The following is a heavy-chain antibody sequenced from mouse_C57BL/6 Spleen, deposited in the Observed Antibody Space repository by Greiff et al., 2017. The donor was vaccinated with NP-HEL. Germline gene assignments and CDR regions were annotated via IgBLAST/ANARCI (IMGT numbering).Heavy chain of an antibody. CDR1: GYTFTEYT. J-gene: IGHJ4*01. CDR2: FYPGSGSI. D-gene: IGHD1-1*01. CDR3: ARHAPIYYYGSSLYYYAMDY. V-gene: IGHV1-62-2*01. Sequence: QVQLQQSGAELVKPGASVKLSCKASGYTFTEYTIHWVKQRSGQGLEWIGWFYPGSGSIKYNEKFKDKATLTADKSSSTVYMELSRLTSEDSAVYFCARHAPIYYYGSSLYYYAMDYWGQGTSVTVSS.